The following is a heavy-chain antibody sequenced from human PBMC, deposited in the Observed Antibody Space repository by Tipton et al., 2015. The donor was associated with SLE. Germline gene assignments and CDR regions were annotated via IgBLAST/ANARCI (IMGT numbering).Heavy chain of an antibody. Sequence: TLSLTCTVSGDSINSYYWSWIRQPPGKGLEWIGYIYDSGSTNYNPSLKSRVTISVDTSKNQFSLKLSSVTAADTAVDYCARAAPTRVGATTFDYWGQGTLVTVSS. V-gene: IGHV4-59*01. CDR1: GDSINSYY. CDR2: IYDSGST. D-gene: IGHD1-26*01. CDR3: ARAAPTRVGATTFDY. J-gene: IGHJ4*02.